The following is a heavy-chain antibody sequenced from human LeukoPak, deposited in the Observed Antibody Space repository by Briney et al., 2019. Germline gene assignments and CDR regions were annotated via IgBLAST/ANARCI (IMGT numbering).Heavy chain of an antibody. CDR1: GGSISSSSYY. CDR2: IYYSGST. V-gene: IGHV4-39*07. CDR3: ARVPPGSSGWYGRLDPLDY. D-gene: IGHD6-19*01. Sequence: SETLSLTCTVSGGSISSSSYYWGWIRQPPGKGLEWIGSIYYSGSTYYNPSLKSRVTISVDTSKNQFSLKLSSVTAADTAVYYCARVPPGSSGWYGRLDPLDYWGQGTLVTVSS. J-gene: IGHJ4*02.